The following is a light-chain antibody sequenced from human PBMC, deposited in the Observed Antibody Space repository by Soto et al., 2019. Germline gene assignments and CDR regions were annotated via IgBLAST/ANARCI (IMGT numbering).Light chain of an antibody. Sequence: QSVLTQPPSASGTPGQRVTISCCGSRSNIGSDTVNWYQQLPGTAPKLLIYTNNQRPSGVPDRFSGSKSGTSASLAISGLQSEDEADYYCASWDGSLNGWVFGGGTKLTVL. V-gene: IGLV1-44*01. CDR3: ASWDGSLNGWV. J-gene: IGLJ3*02. CDR2: TNN. CDR1: RSNIGSDT.